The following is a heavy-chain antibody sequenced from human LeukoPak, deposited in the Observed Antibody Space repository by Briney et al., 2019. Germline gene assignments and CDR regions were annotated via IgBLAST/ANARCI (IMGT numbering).Heavy chain of an antibody. CDR1: GFTFDDYG. J-gene: IGHJ5*02. CDR2: INLNGGST. V-gene: IGHV3-20*04. D-gene: IGHD6-13*01. Sequence: GGSLRLSCAASGFTFDDYGMSWVRQAPGKGLELVSGINLNGGSTGYADSVKGRFTISRDNAKNSLYLQMNSLRAEDTALYYCAREEYSSSSYWFDPWGQGTLVTVSS. CDR3: AREEYSSSSYWFDP.